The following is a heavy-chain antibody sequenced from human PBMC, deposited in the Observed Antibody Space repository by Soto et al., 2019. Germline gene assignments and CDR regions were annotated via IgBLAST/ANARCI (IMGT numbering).Heavy chain of an antibody. D-gene: IGHD6-19*01. CDR1: GYSFTSYW. CDR3: ARPGYSSGWGSGYNPDYYYYGMDV. J-gene: IGHJ6*02. Sequence: PGESLKISCNGSGYSFTSYWISWVRQMPGKGLEWMGIIYPGDSDTRYSPSFQGQVTISADKSISTAYLQWSSLKASDTAMYYCARPGYSSGWGSGYNPDYYYYGMDVWGQGTTVTVSS. CDR2: IYPGDSDT. V-gene: IGHV5-51*01.